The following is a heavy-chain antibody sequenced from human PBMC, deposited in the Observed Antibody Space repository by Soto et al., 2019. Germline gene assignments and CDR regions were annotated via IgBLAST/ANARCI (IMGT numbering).Heavy chain of an antibody. Sequence: GGSLRLSCAASGFTFSNAWMNWVRQAPGKGLEWVGRIKNKTDGGTTDYAAPVKGRFTISRDDSKNTLYLQMNSLKTEDTAVYYCTTEATNDLADDYWGQGTLVTVSS. J-gene: IGHJ4*02. V-gene: IGHV3-15*07. CDR3: TTEATNDLADDY. D-gene: IGHD5-12*01. CDR1: GFTFSNAW. CDR2: IKNKTDGGTT.